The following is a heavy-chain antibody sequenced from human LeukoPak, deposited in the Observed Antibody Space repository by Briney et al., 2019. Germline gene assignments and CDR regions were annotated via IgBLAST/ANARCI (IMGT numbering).Heavy chain of an antibody. D-gene: IGHD5-12*01. CDR1: GFAFSVLA. CDR2: ISDSGDTT. CDR3: ATEPHKLDVDIVAT. Sequence: GGSLRLSCAASGFAFSVLAMGWVRQTPGKGLEWVSVISDSGDTTYYADSVKGRFTISRDNAKNSLYLQMNSLRAEDTAVYYCATEPHKLDVDIVATWGQGTLVTVSS. J-gene: IGHJ5*02. V-gene: IGHV3-23*01.